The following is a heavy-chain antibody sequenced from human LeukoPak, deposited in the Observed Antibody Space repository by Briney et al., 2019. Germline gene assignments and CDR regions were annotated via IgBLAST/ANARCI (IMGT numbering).Heavy chain of an antibody. V-gene: IGHV4-4*07. CDR3: ARGPSGSTRGSDAFDI. J-gene: IGHJ3*02. Sequence: PSETLSLTCTVSGGSISSYYWSWIRQPAGRGLEWIGRIYTSGSTNYNPSLKSRVTMSVDTSKNQFSLKLSSVTAADTAVYYCARGPSGSTRGSDAFDIWGQGTMVTVSS. CDR2: IYTSGST. CDR1: GGSISSYY. D-gene: IGHD3-10*01.